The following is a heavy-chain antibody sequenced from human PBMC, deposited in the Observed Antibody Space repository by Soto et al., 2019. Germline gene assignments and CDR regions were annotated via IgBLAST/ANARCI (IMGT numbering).Heavy chain of an antibody. D-gene: IGHD1-26*01. CDR3: ARERGGRYWVRHYYFDY. J-gene: IGHJ4*02. CDR1: GYTFTSYD. CDR2: MNPNSGNT. V-gene: IGHV1-8*01. Sequence: ASVKVSCKASGYTFTSYDINWVRQATGQGLEWMGWMNPNSGNTGHAQKFQGRVTMTRNTSISTAYMELSSLRSEDTAVYYCARERGGRYWVRHYYFDYWGQGTLVTVSS.